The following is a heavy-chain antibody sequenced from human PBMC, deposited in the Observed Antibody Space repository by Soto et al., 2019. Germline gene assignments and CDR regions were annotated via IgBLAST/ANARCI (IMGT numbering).Heavy chain of an antibody. CDR3: ARCIQQDYYYGMDV. V-gene: IGHV1-18*01. D-gene: IGHD5-18*01. Sequence: GASVKVSCKASGYTFNSYGISWVRQAPGQGLEWMGWINTYNGNTHYAQKFQGRVTVTTDTSTNTAYMELRSLRSDDTAVYYCARCIQQDYYYGMDVWGQGTTVTVSS. J-gene: IGHJ6*02. CDR2: INTYNGNT. CDR1: GYTFNSYG.